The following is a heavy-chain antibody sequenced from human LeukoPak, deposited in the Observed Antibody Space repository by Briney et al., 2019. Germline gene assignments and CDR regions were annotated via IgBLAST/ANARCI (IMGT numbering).Heavy chain of an antibody. CDR1: GLTFSSYS. V-gene: IGHV3-21*01. Sequence: GGSLRLSCAASGLTFSSYSMNWVRQAPGKGLEWVSSISSSSSYIYYADSVKGRFTISRDNAKNSLYLQMNSLRAEDTAVYYCARLANYYDSSGDGFDIWGQGTMVTVSS. J-gene: IGHJ3*02. D-gene: IGHD3-22*01. CDR2: ISSSSSYI. CDR3: ARLANYYDSSGDGFDI.